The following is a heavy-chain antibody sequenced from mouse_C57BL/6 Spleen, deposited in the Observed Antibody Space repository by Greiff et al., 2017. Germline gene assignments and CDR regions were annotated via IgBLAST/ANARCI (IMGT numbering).Heavy chain of an antibody. J-gene: IGHJ3*01. V-gene: IGHV1-15*01. D-gene: IGHD1-1*01. CDR1: GYTFTDYE. CDR2: IDPETGGT. CDR3: TRTGTTVPWFAY. Sequence: VQLQQSGAELVRPGASVTLSCKASGYTFTDYEMHWVKQTPVHGLEWIGAIDPETGGTAYNQKFKGKAILTADKSSSTAYMELRSLTSEDSAVYYCTRTGTTVPWFAYWGQGTLVTVSA.